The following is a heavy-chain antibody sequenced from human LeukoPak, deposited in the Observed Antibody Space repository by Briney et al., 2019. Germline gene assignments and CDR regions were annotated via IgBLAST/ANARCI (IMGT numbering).Heavy chain of an antibody. CDR1: GGTFSSYA. D-gene: IGHD6-13*01. Sequence: GASVKVSCKASGGTFSSYAISWVRQAPGQGLEWMGWINPNSGGTNYAQKFQGRVTMTRDTSISTAYMELSRLRSDDTAVYYCARAPPSSWYNSNYMDVWGKGTTVTVSS. CDR2: INPNSGGT. J-gene: IGHJ6*03. CDR3: ARAPPSSWYNSNYMDV. V-gene: IGHV1-2*02.